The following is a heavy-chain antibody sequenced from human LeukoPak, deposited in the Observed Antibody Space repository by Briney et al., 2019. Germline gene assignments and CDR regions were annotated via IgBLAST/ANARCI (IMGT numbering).Heavy chain of an antibody. CDR1: AFXFSSFG. CDR3: ARGSGVQVWSSLDY. D-gene: IGHD5-18*01. J-gene: IGHJ4*02. V-gene: IGHV3-21*01. Sequence: GGSLRLSCAASAFXFSSFGISWVRQAPGKGLEWVSSISSSGSYIYYADSVKGRFTISRDNAKNSLYLQMNSLRVEDTAVYYCARGSGVQVWSSLDYWGQGTLVTVSS. CDR2: ISSSGSYI.